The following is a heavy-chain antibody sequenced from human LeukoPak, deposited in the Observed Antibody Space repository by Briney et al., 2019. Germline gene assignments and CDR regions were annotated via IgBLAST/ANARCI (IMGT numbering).Heavy chain of an antibody. Sequence: PGGSLRLSCAASGFIFSNYWMLWVRQAPGKGLVWVSRIKYDGSHTDYADSVKGRFTISRDNAKNTLFLQMNSLRAEDTAVYYYATARRQGYNLVDSWGQGTLVTVSS. CDR1: GFIFSNYW. CDR2: IKYDGSHT. J-gene: IGHJ5*02. D-gene: IGHD5-24*01. CDR3: ATARRQGYNLVDS. V-gene: IGHV3-74*01.